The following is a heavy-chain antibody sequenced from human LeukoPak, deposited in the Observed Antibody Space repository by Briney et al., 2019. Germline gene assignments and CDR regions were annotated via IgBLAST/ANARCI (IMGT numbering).Heavy chain of an antibody. CDR3: ARSDPKLLWFGELPHWFDP. Sequence: GESLKISCQGSGSSFTSYWIGWVRQLPGKGLEWMGIIYPGDSDTRYSPSFQGQVTISADKSISTAYLQWSSLKASDTAMYYCARSDPKLLWFGELPHWFDPWGQGTLVTVSS. CDR1: GSSFTSYW. D-gene: IGHD3-10*01. CDR2: IYPGDSDT. J-gene: IGHJ5*02. V-gene: IGHV5-51*01.